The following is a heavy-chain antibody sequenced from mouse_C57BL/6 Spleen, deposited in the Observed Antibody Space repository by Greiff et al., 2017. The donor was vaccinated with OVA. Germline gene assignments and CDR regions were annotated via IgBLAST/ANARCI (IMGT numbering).Heavy chain of an antibody. CDR2: IWGDGST. V-gene: IGHV2-3*01. D-gene: IGHD2-1*01. J-gene: IGHJ3*01. CDR3: AKGRGNSAFAY. CDR1: GFSLTSYG. Sequence: VQGVESGPGLVAPSQSLSITCTVSGFSLTSYGVSWVRQPPGKGLEWLGVIWGDGSTNYHSALISRLSISKDNSKSQGFLKLSSLQTDDTATYYCAKGRGNSAFAYWGQGTLVTVSA.